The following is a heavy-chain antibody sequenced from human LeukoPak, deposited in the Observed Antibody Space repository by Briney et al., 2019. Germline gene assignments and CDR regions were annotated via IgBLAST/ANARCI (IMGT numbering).Heavy chain of an antibody. J-gene: IGHJ5*02. CDR1: GYTFTNNF. CDR3: ARDNSVGDSAWWFDP. Sequence: GASVKVSCKASGYTFTNNFMHRVRQAPGQGLEWMGIINPSGDNTWYAQKFQGRVTMTRDMATSTDYMEVSSLRSEDTAVYYCARDNSVGDSAWWFDPWGQGTLVTVSS. CDR2: INPSGDNT. V-gene: IGHV1-46*01. D-gene: IGHD5-12*01.